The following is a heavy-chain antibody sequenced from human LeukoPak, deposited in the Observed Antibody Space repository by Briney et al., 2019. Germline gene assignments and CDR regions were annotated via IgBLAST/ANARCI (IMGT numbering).Heavy chain of an antibody. CDR3: ARSYCSGGSCQPHYYYMDV. CDR2: IIPVFGTA. CDR1: GYTFTSYG. J-gene: IGHJ6*03. Sequence: GASVKVSCKASGYTFTSYGISWVRQAPGQGLEWMGGIIPVFGTANYAQKFQGRVTITADKSTSTAYMELSSLRSEDTAVYYCARSYCSGGSCQPHYYYMDVWGKGTTVTVSS. D-gene: IGHD2-15*01. V-gene: IGHV1-69*06.